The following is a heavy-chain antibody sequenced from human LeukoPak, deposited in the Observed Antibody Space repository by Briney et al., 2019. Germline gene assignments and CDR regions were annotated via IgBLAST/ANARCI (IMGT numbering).Heavy chain of an antibody. D-gene: IGHD1-26*01. CDR2: ISFDGSNQ. CDR1: GFTFSGYG. J-gene: IGHJ4*02. CDR3: AKPPEVGATVGYFDY. Sequence: GGSLRLSCAAPGFTFSGYGMHWVRQAPGKGLEWVALISFDGSNQYYADSVKGRFTISRDNSKNTLYLQMSSLRAEDTAVYYCAKPPEVGATVGYFDYWGQGTLVTVSS. V-gene: IGHV3-30*18.